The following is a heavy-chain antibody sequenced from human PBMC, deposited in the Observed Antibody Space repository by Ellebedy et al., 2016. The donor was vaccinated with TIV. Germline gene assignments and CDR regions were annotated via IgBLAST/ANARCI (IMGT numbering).Heavy chain of an antibody. CDR2: IDPSDSYT. Sequence: GESLKISXTASGFSFTSYWISWVRQMPGKGLEWMGRIDPSDSYTNYSPSFQGHFTISADKSISTAYLQWSSLKASDTAMYYCARRPLITTIHDAFDIWGQGTMVTVSS. V-gene: IGHV5-10-1*01. D-gene: IGHD3-22*01. CDR3: ARRPLITTIHDAFDI. CDR1: GFSFTSYW. J-gene: IGHJ3*02.